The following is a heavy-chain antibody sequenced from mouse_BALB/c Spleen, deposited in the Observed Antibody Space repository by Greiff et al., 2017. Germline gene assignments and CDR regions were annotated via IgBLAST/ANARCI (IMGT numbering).Heavy chain of an antibody. CDR2: ISDGGSYT. CDR1: GFTFSDYY. CDR3: ARGGAPHYFDY. Sequence: EVQRVESGGGLVKPGGSLKLSCAASGFTFSDYYMYWVRQTPEKRLEWVATISDGGSYTYYPDSVKGRFTISRDNAKNNLYLQMSSLKSEDTAMYYCARGGAPHYFDYWGQGTTLTVSS. V-gene: IGHV5-4*02. D-gene: IGHD3-1*01. J-gene: IGHJ2*01.